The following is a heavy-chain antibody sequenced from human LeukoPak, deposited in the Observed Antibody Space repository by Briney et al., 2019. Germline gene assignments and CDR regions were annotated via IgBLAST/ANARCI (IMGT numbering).Heavy chain of an antibody. CDR1: GFTFSSYW. J-gene: IGHJ3*02. CDR2: IKQDGSEK. V-gene: IGHV3-7*03. D-gene: IGHD3-9*01. CDR3: ARFTPRYLGAFDI. Sequence: PGGSLRLSCAASGFTFSSYWMSWVRQAPGKGLEWVANIKQDGSEKYYVDSVKGRFTISRDNAKNSLYLQMNSLRAEDMAVYYCARFTPRYLGAFDIWGQGTMVTVSS.